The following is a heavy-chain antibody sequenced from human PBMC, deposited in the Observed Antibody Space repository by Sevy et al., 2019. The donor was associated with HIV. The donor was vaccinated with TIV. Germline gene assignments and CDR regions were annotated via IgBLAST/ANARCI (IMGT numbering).Heavy chain of an antibody. CDR3: ARRDDSTGYYRTDAFDI. Sequence: SETLSLTCTVSGGSISSFYWSWIRQPPGKGLEWIGSVYYSGRTYYNPSLKSRVTISRDTSKNQFSLRLSSVTAADTAVYYCARRDDSTGYYRTDAFDIWGQGTMVTVSS. D-gene: IGHD3-22*01. CDR1: GGSISSFY. CDR2: VYYSGRT. V-gene: IGHV4-59*12. J-gene: IGHJ3*02.